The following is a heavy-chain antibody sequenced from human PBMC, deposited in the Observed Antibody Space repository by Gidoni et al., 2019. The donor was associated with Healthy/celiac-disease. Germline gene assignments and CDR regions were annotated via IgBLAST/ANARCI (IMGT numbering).Heavy chain of an antibody. V-gene: IGHV3-30-3*01. CDR1: GFTFSSYA. D-gene: IGHD1-7*01. Sequence: QVQLVESGGGVVQPGRSLRLSCAASGFTFSSYAMHWVRQAPGKGLEWVAVISYDGSNKYYADSVKGRFTISRDNSKNTLYLQMNSLRAEDTAVYYCAREEVTGTPDYWGQGTLVTVSS. CDR2: ISYDGSNK. CDR3: AREEVTGTPDY. J-gene: IGHJ4*02.